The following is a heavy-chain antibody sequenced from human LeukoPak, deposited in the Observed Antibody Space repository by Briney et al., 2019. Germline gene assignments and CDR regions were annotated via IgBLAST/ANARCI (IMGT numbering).Heavy chain of an antibody. V-gene: IGHV4-4*07. D-gene: IGHD3-22*01. CDR2: IYTSGST. CDR3: ARDYYDSSGYSYDAFDI. J-gene: IGHJ3*02. CDR1: GGSISSYY. Sequence: SETLSLTCTVSGGSISSYYWSWIRQPAGKGLEWIGRIYTSGSTNYNPSLKSRVTMSVDTSKNQFSLKLSSVTAADTAVYYCARDYYDSSGYSYDAFDIWGQGTMVTVSS.